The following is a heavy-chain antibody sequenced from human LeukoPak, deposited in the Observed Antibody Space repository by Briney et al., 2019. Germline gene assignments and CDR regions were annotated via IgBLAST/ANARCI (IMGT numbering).Heavy chain of an antibody. Sequence: ASVKVSCKASGYTFTSYYMHWVRQAPGQGLEWMGIINPSGGSTSYAQKFQGRVTMTRDTSTSTVYMELSSLRSEDTAMYYCARSSIAATDRPYYFDYWGQGTLVTVSS. CDR1: GYTFTSYY. V-gene: IGHV1-46*01. J-gene: IGHJ4*02. D-gene: IGHD6-13*01. CDR2: INPSGGST. CDR3: ARSSIAATDRPYYFDY.